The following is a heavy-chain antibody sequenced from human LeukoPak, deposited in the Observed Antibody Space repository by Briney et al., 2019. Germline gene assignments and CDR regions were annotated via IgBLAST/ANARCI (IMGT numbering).Heavy chain of an antibody. CDR2: IRSKANSYAT. Sequence: GGSLRLSCAASGFTFSGSAMHWVRQASGKGLEWVCRIRSKANSYATAYAASVKGRFTISRDDSKNTAYLQMNSLKTEDTAVYYCTRPSAGGLDYWGQGTLVTVSS. V-gene: IGHV3-73*01. D-gene: IGHD3-16*01. CDR3: TRPSAGGLDY. CDR1: GFTFSGSA. J-gene: IGHJ4*02.